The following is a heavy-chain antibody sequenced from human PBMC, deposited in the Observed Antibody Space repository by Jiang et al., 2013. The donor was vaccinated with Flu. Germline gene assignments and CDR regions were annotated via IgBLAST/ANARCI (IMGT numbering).Heavy chain of an antibody. V-gene: IGHV1-45*02. Sequence: EWMGWITPFNGNTNYAQKFQDRVTITRDRSMSTAYMELSSLRSEDTAMYYCASSVNYGGNWWFDPWGQGTLVTVSS. J-gene: IGHJ5*02. D-gene: IGHD4-23*01. CDR2: ITPFNGNT. CDR3: ASSVNYGGNWWFDP.